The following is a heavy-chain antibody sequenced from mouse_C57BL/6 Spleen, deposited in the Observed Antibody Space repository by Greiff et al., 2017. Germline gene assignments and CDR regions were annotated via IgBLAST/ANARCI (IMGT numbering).Heavy chain of an antibody. CDR3: ARDWDGYYFDY. Sequence: QVQLQQSGAELVRPGTSVKVSCKASGYAFTHYLIEWVKQRPGQGLEWIGVINPGSGGTNYNEKFKGKATLTADKSSSTAYMQLSSLTSEDSAVYFGARDWDGYYFDYWGQGTTLTVSS. J-gene: IGHJ2*01. CDR1: GYAFTHYL. CDR2: INPGSGGT. V-gene: IGHV1-54*01. D-gene: IGHD4-1*01.